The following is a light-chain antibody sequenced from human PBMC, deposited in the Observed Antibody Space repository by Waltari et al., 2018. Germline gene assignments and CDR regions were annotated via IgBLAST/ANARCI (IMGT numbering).Light chain of an antibody. CDR3: GTWDSSLSVGV. V-gene: IGLV1-51*01. Sequence: QPVLTQPPSVSAATGQKVTISCSGSSSNIGNNYVSWYQQLPGTAPKLLIYDNNKRPSGIPDRFSGSKSGTSATLGITGLQTGDEADYYCGTWDSSLSVGVFGTGTRVTVL. J-gene: IGLJ1*01. CDR2: DNN. CDR1: SSNIGNNY.